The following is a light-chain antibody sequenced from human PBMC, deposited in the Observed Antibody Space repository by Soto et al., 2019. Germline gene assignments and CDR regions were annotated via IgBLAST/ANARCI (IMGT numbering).Light chain of an antibody. Sequence: EIVMTQSPATLSVSPGESATLSCRASQSVSSNLAWYQQKPGQAPRLLIYGASTRATGIPARFSGSGSGTEFTLTISSLEPEDFAVYYCQQRSNWPPITFGQGTRLEIK. V-gene: IGKV3-15*01. CDR1: QSVSSN. J-gene: IGKJ5*01. CDR3: QQRSNWPPIT. CDR2: GAS.